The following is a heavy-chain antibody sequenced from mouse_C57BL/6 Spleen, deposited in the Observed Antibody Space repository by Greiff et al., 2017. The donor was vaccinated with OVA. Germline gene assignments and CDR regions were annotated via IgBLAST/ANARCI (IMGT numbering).Heavy chain of an antibody. Sequence: VQLQQSGPELVKPGASVKISCKASGYSFTDYNMNWVKQRHGKSLEWIGGINPKYGTTSYNQKFKGKATLTVDQSSSTAYMQLNSLTSEDSAVYYGARWGYYGSGLAWFAYWGQGTLVTVSA. CDR2: INPKYGTT. CDR3: ARWGYYGSGLAWFAY. D-gene: IGHD1-1*01. CDR1: GYSFTDYN. V-gene: IGHV1-39*01. J-gene: IGHJ3*01.